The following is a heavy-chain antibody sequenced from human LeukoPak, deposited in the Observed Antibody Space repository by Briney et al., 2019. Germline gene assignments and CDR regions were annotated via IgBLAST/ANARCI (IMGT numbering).Heavy chain of an antibody. CDR2: ISGSGGST. V-gene: IGHV3-23*01. CDR1: GFTVSNNY. Sequence: GGSLRLSCAASGFTVSNNYMTWVRQAPGKGLEWVSAISGSGGSTYYADSVKGRFTISRDNSKNTLYLQMNSLRAEDTAVYYCAKNDDFWSGYNYFDYWGQGTLVTVSS. D-gene: IGHD3-3*01. CDR3: AKNDDFWSGYNYFDY. J-gene: IGHJ4*02.